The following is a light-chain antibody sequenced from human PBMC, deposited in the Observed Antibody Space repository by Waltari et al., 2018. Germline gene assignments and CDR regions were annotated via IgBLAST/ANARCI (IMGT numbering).Light chain of an antibody. CDR2: RNN. V-gene: IGLV10-54*01. Sequence: QAGLTQPPSVSKGLRQTATLTCTGNSNNVGNQGAAWLQQHQGHPPTLLSYRNNNRPSGISEGLSASRSGNTASLTITGLQPEDEADYYCSAWDSSLSAWVFGGGTKLTVL. J-gene: IGLJ3*02. CDR1: SNNVGNQG. CDR3: SAWDSSLSAWV.